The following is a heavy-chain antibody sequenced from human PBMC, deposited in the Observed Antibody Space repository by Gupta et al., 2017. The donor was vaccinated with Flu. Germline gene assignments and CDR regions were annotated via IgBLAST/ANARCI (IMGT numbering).Heavy chain of an antibody. CDR2: ISGSGGYI. D-gene: IGHD2-21*01. Sequence: EVQLVESGGDLVKPGGCLRLSCAASGFTFKRYRMNWVRQAPGKGLEWVSSISGSGGYIYYADSVKGRFTISRDNAKNSLYLQMNSLRAEDTAVYYCAGEVMAGPTAYDYWGQGTLVTVSS. CDR3: AGEVMAGPTAYDY. CDR1: GFTFKRYR. J-gene: IGHJ4*02. V-gene: IGHV3-21*01.